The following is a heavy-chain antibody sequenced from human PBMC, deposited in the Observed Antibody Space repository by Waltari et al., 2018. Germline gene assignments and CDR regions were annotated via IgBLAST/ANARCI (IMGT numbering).Heavy chain of an antibody. CDR1: GGSFNNYY. V-gene: IGHV4-34*01. CDR3: SRGRDPYKGGSL. D-gene: IGHD1-1*01. CDR2: IHPSGST. Sequence: QVQLQQWGAGLSKPSETLSLTCAVYGGSFNNYYLTWTRQPPGKGLEWIGEIHPSGSTNYNPSLESRVTILIDTSKNQFSLKLSSVTAADTAVYYCSRGRDPYKGGSLWGQGTLVTVSS. J-gene: IGHJ4*02.